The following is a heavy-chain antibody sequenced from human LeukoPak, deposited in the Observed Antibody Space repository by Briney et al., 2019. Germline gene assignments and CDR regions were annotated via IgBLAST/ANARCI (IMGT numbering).Heavy chain of an antibody. CDR2: SYYSGST. Sequence: SETLSLTCAVSGGSISRNSYYWGWIRQPPGKGREWIGSSYYSGSTYYTPSLKSRVTISVDTSKNQFSPKLSSVTAADTAVYYCARTRYYYNSRSYGAPYYFDYWGQGTLVTVSS. V-gene: IGHV4-39*01. J-gene: IGHJ4*02. CDR1: GGSISRNSYY. D-gene: IGHD3-10*01. CDR3: ARTRYYYNSRSYGAPYYFDY.